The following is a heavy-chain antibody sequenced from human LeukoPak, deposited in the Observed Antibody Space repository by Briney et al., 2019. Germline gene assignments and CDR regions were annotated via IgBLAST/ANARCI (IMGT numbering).Heavy chain of an antibody. CDR1: GYTFTGYY. J-gene: IGHJ5*02. CDR2: INPNSGGT. CDR3: ARRALRYCTNGVCENWFDP. V-gene: IGHV1-2*02. D-gene: IGHD2-8*01. Sequence: AASVKVSCKASGYTFTGYYMHWVRQAPGRGLEWMGWINPNSGGTNYAQKFQGRVTMTRDTSISTAYMELSRLRSDDTAVYYCARRALRYCTNGVCENWFDPWGQGTLVTVSS.